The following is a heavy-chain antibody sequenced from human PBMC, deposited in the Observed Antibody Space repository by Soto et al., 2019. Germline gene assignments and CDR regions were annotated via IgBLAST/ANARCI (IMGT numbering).Heavy chain of an antibody. V-gene: IGHV1-58*02. CDR1: GFTFTSSA. Sequence: GASVKVSCKASGFTFTSSAMEWVRQARGQRLEWIGWIVVGSGNTNYAQKFQERVTITRDMSTSTAYMELSSLRSEDTAVYYCAAEVPNYYPFDPWGQGTLVTVSS. J-gene: IGHJ5*01. CDR2: IVVGSGNT. CDR3: AAEVPNYYPFDP. D-gene: IGHD3-10*01.